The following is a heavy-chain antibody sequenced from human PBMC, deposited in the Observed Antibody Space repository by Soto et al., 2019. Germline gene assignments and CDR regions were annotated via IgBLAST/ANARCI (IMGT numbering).Heavy chain of an antibody. D-gene: IGHD2-15*01. Sequence: PSETLSLTCAVYGGSFSGYYWSWIRQPPGKGLEWIGEINHSGSTNYNPSLKSRVTISVDTSKNQFSLKLSSVTAADTAVYYCARDREGTTWDIGGLYYYYYGMDVWGQATTVSVSS. CDR1: GGSFSGYY. J-gene: IGHJ6*02. V-gene: IGHV4-34*01. CDR3: ARDREGTTWDIGGLYYYYYGMDV. CDR2: INHSGST.